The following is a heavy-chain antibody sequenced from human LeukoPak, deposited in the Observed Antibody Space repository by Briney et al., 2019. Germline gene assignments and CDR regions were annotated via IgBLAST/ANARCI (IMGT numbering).Heavy chain of an antibody. J-gene: IGHJ6*02. CDR1: GFIFRNYY. CDR2: INGSGNST. Sequence: GGSLRLSCAAYGFIFRNYYMSWVRQAPGKGLEWVSAINGSGNSTYYADSVQGRLTISRDNSNNTLYLQMNSLRAEDTAVYYCCDGMDVWGQGTTVAVSS. V-gene: IGHV3-23*01. CDR3: CDGMDV.